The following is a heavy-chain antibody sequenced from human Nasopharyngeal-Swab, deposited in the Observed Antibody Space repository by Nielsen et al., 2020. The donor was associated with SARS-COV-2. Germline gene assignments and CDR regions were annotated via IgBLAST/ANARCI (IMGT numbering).Heavy chain of an antibody. D-gene: IGHD3-9*01. V-gene: IGHV4-59*01. CDR3: ARAEAYYDILTGYYGDAFDI. CDR2: IYYSGST. Sequence: SETLSLTCTVSGGSISSFYWSWIRQPPGNGLEWIGYIYYSGSTNYNPSLKSRVTISVDTSKNHLSLKLSSVTAADTAVYYCARAEAYYDILTGYYGDAFDIWGQGTMVTVSS. CDR1: GGSISSFY. J-gene: IGHJ3*02.